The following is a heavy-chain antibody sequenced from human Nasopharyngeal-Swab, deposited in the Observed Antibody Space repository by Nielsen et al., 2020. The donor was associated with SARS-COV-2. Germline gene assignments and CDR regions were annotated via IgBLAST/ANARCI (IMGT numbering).Heavy chain of an antibody. D-gene: IGHD6-13*01. V-gene: IGHV4-34*01. CDR2: INHSGST. J-gene: IGHJ6*02. CDR1: GGSFSGYY. CDR3: ARGGSSSWYYYYYGMDV. Sequence: SETLSLTCAVSGGSFSGYYWSWIRQPPGKGLEWIGEINHSGSTNYNPSLKSRATISVDTSKNQFSLKLSSVTAADTAVYYCARGGSSSWYYYYYGMDVWGQGTTVTVSS.